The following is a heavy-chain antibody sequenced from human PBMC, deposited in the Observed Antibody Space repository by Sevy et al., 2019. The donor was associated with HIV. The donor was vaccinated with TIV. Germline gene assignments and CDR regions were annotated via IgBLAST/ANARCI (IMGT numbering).Heavy chain of an antibody. CDR2: IYWDDDK. V-gene: IGHV2-5*02. CDR1: GFSLSTSGVG. D-gene: IGHD3-10*01. CDR3: AHNVMVRGVQYYFDY. Sequence: SGPTLVKPTQTLTLTCTFSGFSLSTSGVGVGWIRQPPGKALEWLALIYWDDDKRYSPSLKSRLTITKDTSKNQVVLTMTNMDPVDTATCYCAHNVMVRGVQYYFDYWGQGTLVTVSS. J-gene: IGHJ4*02.